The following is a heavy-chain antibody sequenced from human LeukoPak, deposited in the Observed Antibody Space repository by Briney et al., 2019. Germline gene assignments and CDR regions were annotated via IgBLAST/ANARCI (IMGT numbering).Heavy chain of an antibody. CDR2: IYPGDSDT. Sequence: GESLKISCKGSGYSFNSFWIAWVRQVPGKGLEWMGIIYPGDSDTRYSPSFQGQVTISADKSIPTAYLQWSSLKASDTAMYYCARRPPGVRATNYYSGMDVWGQGTTVTVSS. CDR1: GYSFNSFW. V-gene: IGHV5-51*01. D-gene: IGHD3-10*01. J-gene: IGHJ6*02. CDR3: ARRPPGVRATNYYSGMDV.